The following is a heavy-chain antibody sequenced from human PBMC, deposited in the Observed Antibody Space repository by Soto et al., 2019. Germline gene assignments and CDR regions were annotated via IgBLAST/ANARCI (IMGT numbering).Heavy chain of an antibody. V-gene: IGHV3-33*01. CDR3: ARDNSIAAAGTGY. Sequence: QVQLVESGGGVVQPGRSLRLSCAASGFTFSSYGMHWVRQAPGKGLEWVAVIWYDGSNKYYADSVKGRFTISRDNSKNTLYLQMNSLRAEYTAVYYCARDNSIAAAGTGYWGQGTLVTVSS. CDR1: GFTFSSYG. D-gene: IGHD6-13*01. J-gene: IGHJ4*02. CDR2: IWYDGSNK.